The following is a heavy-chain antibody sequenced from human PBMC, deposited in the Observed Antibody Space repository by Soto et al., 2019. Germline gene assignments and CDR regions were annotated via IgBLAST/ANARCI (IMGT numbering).Heavy chain of an antibody. V-gene: IGHV4-31*03. CDR2: IYYSGST. J-gene: IGHJ5*02. CDR1: GGSISSGAYY. Sequence: QVQLQESGPGLVKPAQTLSLICTVSGGSISSGAYYWSWIRQHPGKGLEWIGYIYYSGSTYYNPSLKSRLTILVDTSKNQFSLKLTSVTAADTAIYYCARDSSGVVIPRDKGWFDPWGQGTLVTVSS. CDR3: ARDSSGVVIPRDKGWFDP. D-gene: IGHD3-3*01.